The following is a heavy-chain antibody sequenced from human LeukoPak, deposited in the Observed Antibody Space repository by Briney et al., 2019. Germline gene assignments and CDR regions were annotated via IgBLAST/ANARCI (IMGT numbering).Heavy chain of an antibody. J-gene: IGHJ1*01. CDR1: GFTFGSYD. D-gene: IGHD6-19*01. V-gene: IGHV3-23*01. CDR2: ITGSGGST. CDR3: AKGIAVAETGLEYFQQ. Sequence: GGFLRLSCAASGFTFGSYDMAWVRQAPGKGLEWVSGITGSGGSTYYADSVKGRFTISRDNSKNTLYLQMNSLRAEDTAVYYCAKGIAVAETGLEYFQQWGQGTLVTVSS.